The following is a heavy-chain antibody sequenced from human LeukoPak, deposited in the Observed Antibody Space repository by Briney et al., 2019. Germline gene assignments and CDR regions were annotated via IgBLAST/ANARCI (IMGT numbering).Heavy chain of an antibody. D-gene: IGHD2-2*01. Sequence: ASVKVSCKASGYTFTGYYMHWVRQAPGQGLEWMGWINPNSGGTNYAQKFQGRVTMTRDTSISTAYMELSRLRSGDTAVYYCVSALYCSSTSCYWYYFDYWGQGTLVTVSS. V-gene: IGHV1-2*02. J-gene: IGHJ4*02. CDR1: GYTFTGYY. CDR2: INPNSGGT. CDR3: VSALYCSSTSCYWYYFDY.